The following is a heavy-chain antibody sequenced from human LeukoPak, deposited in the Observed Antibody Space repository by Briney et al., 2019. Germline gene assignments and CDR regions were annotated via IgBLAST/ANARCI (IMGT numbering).Heavy chain of an antibody. CDR2: IYYSGST. CDR1: GGSISNYY. V-gene: IGHV4-59*01. D-gene: IGHD1-26*01. Sequence: PSETLSLTCPVSGGSISNYYWNWIRQPPGKGLEWIGYIYYSGSTSYNPSLKSRVTISVDTSKNQFSLKMNYVTAADTAVYYCARYHGIVGLFDYWGQGALVTVSS. CDR3: ARYHGIVGLFDY. J-gene: IGHJ4*02.